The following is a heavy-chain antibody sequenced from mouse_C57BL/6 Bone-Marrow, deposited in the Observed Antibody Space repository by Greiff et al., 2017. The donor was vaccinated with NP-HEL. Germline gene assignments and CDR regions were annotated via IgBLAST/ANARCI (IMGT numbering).Heavy chain of an antibody. CDR1: GFTFSDYG. D-gene: IGHD1-1*01. V-gene: IGHV5-17*01. CDR3: AKVVITTVVATDAMDY. CDR2: ISSGSSTI. Sequence: VKVEESGGGLVKPGGSLKLSCAASGFTFSDYGMHWVRQAPEKGLEWVAYISSGSSTIYYADTVKGRFTISRDNAKNTLFLQMTSLRSEDTAMYYCAKVVITTVVATDAMDYWGQGTSVTVSS. J-gene: IGHJ4*01.